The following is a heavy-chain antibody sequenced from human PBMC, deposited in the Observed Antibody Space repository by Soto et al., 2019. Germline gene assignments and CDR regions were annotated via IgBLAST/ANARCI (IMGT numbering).Heavy chain of an antibody. V-gene: IGHV3-9*01. Sequence: GGSLRLSCAASGFTFDDYAMHWVRQAPGKGLEWVSGISWNSGSIGYADSVKGRFTISRDNAKNSLYLQMNSLRAEDTALYYCAKDGVERSSHYYYMDVWGKGTTVTVSS. CDR3: AKDGVERSSHYYYMDV. J-gene: IGHJ6*03. D-gene: IGHD2-15*01. CDR1: GFTFDDYA. CDR2: ISWNSGSI.